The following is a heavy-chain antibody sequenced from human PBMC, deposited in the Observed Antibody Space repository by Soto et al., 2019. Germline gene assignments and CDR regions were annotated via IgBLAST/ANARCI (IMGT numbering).Heavy chain of an antibody. D-gene: IGHD3-3*01. V-gene: IGHV3-23*01. CDR3: AKGASVLRFLEWSDAFDS. CDR1: GFTFSSYA. CDR2: ISGSGGST. J-gene: IGHJ3*02. Sequence: GGSLRLSCAASGFTFSSYAMSWVRQAPGKGLEWVSAISGSGGSTYYADSVKGRFTISRDNSKNTLYLQMNSLRAEDTAVYYCAKGASVLRFLEWSDAFDSWGQGTMVTVSS.